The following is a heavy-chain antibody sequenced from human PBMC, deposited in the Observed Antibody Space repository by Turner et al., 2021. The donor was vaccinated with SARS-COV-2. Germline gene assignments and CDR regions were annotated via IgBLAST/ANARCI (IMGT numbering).Heavy chain of an antibody. CDR1: GGSLSGYY. CDR3: ARVDIVSTNYFDP. V-gene: IGHV4-34*02. D-gene: IGHD5-12*01. J-gene: IGHJ5*02. CDR2: INHSGYT. Sequence: QVQLQQWGAGLLKPSETLSLTCAVSGGSLSGYYWSWIRQPPGKGLEWIGEINHSGYTNDNPSLKSRVTISVDTSKNQISLKLNSVTAADTALYYCARVDIVSTNYFDPWGQGTLVTVSS.